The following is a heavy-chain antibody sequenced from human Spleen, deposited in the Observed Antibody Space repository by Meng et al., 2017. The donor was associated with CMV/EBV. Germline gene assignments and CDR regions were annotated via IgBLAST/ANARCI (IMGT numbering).Heavy chain of an antibody. J-gene: IGHJ5*02. CDR2: IRYDGSIK. CDR3: AKDRNPTMTTVTASWFDP. D-gene: IGHD4-11*01. V-gene: IGHV3-30*02. Sequence: GESLKISCAASEFTFSSYGMHWVRQAPGKGLEWVAFIRYDGSIKYHADSVKGRFTISRDNSKNTLYLQMNRLGVEDTAVYYCAKDRNPTMTTVTASWFDPWGQGTLVTVSS. CDR1: EFTFSSYG.